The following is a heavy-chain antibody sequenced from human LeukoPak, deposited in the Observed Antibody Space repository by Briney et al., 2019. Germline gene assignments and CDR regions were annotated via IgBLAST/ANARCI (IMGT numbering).Heavy chain of an antibody. CDR3: ANGLRYYYGMDV. Sequence: TGGSLRLSCAASGFTFSSYGMHWVRQAPGKGLEWVAVISYDGSNKYYADSVKGRFTISRDNSKNTLYLQMNSLRAEDAAVYYCANGLRYYYGMDVWGQGTTVTVSS. V-gene: IGHV3-30*18. CDR1: GFTFSSYG. D-gene: IGHD3-16*01. CDR2: ISYDGSNK. J-gene: IGHJ6*02.